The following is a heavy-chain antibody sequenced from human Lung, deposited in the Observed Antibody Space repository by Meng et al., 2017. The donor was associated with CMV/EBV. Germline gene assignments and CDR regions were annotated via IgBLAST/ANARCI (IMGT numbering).Heavy chain of an antibody. Sequence: GGPLRLPCAASGFTFSSFWMAWVRQAPGKGLEWVGNIKQDESEIQYVGSVKGRFTITRDNAKNSLFLQMTSLRAEDTAVYYCARSMLEVNRYYYEMDVWGEGTPVTVSS. J-gene: IGHJ6*04. V-gene: IGHV3-7*01. CDR1: GFTFSSFW. CDR3: ARSMLEVNRYYYEMDV. CDR2: IKQDESEI. D-gene: IGHD1-1*01.